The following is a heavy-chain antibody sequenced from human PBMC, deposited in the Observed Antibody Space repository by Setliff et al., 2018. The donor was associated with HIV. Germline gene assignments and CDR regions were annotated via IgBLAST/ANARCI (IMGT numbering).Heavy chain of an antibody. V-gene: IGHV4-59*11. CDR3: ARVPYPADYYMDV. CDR2: IYYIGGT. CDR1: GGSISSHY. D-gene: IGHD6-19*01. J-gene: IGHJ6*03. Sequence: PSETLSLTCSVSGGSISSHYWSWIRQPPGKGLELIGYIYYIGGTNYNPSLKSRVTISIDTSKSQFSLKLTPVSAADTAIYYCARVPYPADYYMDVWGKGTTVTVSS.